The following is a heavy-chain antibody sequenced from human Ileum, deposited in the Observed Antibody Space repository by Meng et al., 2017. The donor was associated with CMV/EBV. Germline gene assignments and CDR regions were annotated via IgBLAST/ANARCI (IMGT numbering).Heavy chain of an antibody. CDR2: IYYSGGT. CDR3: ASGDSLRAVDF. D-gene: IGHD2-21*02. J-gene: IGHJ4*02. V-gene: IGHV4-39*07. Sequence: QLQHHESGPGLVKPSQTLSLTCTVSGASISRSTYYWGWIRQPPGKGLEWIGSIYYSGGTYYNPSLKSRVTISVDTSKNQFSLKLNSVTAADTAVYYCASGDSLRAVDFWGQGTLVTVSS. CDR1: GASISRSTYY.